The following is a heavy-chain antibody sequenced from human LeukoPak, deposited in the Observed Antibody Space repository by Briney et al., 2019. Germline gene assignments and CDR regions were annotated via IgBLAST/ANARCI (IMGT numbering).Heavy chain of an antibody. D-gene: IGHD3-22*01. CDR3: AKSEDLYDSSGYYPAGGEH. V-gene: IGHV3-30*18. J-gene: IGHJ1*01. CDR2: ISYDGSNK. Sequence: PGGSLRLSCAASGFTFSSYGMHWVRQAPGKGLEWVAVISYDGSNKYYADSVKGRFTISRDNSKNTLYLQMNSLRAEDTAVYYCAKSEDLYDSSGYYPAGGEHWGQGTLVTVSS. CDR1: GFTFSSYG.